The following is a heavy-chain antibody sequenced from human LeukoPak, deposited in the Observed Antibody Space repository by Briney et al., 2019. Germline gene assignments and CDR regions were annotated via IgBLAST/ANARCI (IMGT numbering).Heavy chain of an antibody. CDR2: ISGSGGST. V-gene: IGHV3-23*01. D-gene: IGHD6-19*01. Sequence: GGSLRLSCAASGYTFSSYAMSWVRQAPGRGLEWVSAISGSGGSTYYADSVKGRFTISRDNSKNTLYLQMNSLRAEDTAVYYCAKDAYSSGWHGDYWGQGTLVTVSS. CDR1: GYTFSSYA. J-gene: IGHJ4*02. CDR3: AKDAYSSGWHGDY.